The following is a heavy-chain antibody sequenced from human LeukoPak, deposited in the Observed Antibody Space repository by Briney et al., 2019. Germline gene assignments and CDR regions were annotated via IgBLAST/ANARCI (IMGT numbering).Heavy chain of an antibody. CDR2: IIPIFGTA. CDR1: GGTFSSYA. V-gene: IGHV1-69*06. D-gene: IGHD2-15*01. Sequence: SVTVSCKASGGTFSSYAMSWVRQAPGQGLEWMGGIIPIFGTANYAQKFKGRVTITADKSPSTAYMELSSLSSEDPAVYYCAGGIVVVVAATPREDYYYGMDVWGKGTTVTVSS. J-gene: IGHJ6*04. CDR3: AGGIVVVVAATPREDYYYGMDV.